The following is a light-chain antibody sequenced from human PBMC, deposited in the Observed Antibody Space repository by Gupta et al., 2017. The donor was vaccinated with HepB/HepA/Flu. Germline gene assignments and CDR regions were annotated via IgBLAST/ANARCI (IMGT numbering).Light chain of an antibody. J-gene: IGLJ2*01. CDR1: NIETRS. CDR3: QIWDPGDDSVV. V-gene: IGLV3-21*02. CDR2: NDI. Sequence: SFALPQPRSVSVAPRETTTITWESINIETRSAHWYHQRPGQAPMVVVYNDIERPSGIPDRFSGSNSGNKATLTISRVEAGDEADYYCQIWDPGDDSVVFGGGTKLTVL.